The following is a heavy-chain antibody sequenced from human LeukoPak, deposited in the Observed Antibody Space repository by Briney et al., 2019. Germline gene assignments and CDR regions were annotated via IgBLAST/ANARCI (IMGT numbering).Heavy chain of an antibody. CDR2: ISGSGSPT. V-gene: IGHV3-48*03. D-gene: IGHD4-17*01. CDR3: ARGMGYGDFLPLEF. CDR1: GFSFSSSE. J-gene: IGHJ4*02. Sequence: GGSLRLSCAASGFSFSSSEIHWVRQGPGKGLEWVSYISGSGSPTYHADSVKGRFTISRDNARNSVYLQMNSLRVEDTAVYYCARGMGYGDFLPLEFWGQGTQVTVSS.